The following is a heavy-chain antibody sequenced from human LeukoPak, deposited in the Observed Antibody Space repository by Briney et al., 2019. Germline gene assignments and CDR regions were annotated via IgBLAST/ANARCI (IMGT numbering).Heavy chain of an antibody. J-gene: IGHJ4*02. CDR2: ISNDGTIK. CDR1: GFTFSTFG. V-gene: IGHV3-30*03. D-gene: IGHD5-18*01. CDR3: AREWSGYSFDY. Sequence: GGSLRLSCAGSGFTFSTFGMHWVCQAPGKGLEWVAVISNDGTIKYYSDSVTGRFTVSRDNSKNTVYLQMNSLRAEDTAVYYCAREWSGYSFDYWGQGALVAISS.